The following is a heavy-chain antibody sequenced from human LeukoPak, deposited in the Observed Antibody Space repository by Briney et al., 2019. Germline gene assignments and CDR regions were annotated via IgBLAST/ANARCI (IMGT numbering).Heavy chain of an antibody. CDR2: IYTSGST. D-gene: IGHD1-20*01. Sequence: SETLSLTCTVSGGSVNSGDYYWSWIRQPAGKGLEWIGRIYTSGSTNYNPSLKSRVTMSVDTSKNQFSLKLSSVTAADTAVYYCARDRSITGIFDYWGQGTLVTVSS. CDR1: GGSVNSGDYY. V-gene: IGHV4-61*02. J-gene: IGHJ4*02. CDR3: ARDRSITGIFDY.